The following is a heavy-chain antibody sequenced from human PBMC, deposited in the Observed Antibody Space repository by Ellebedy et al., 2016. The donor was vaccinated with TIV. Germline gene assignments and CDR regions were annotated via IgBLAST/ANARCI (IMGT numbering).Heavy chain of an antibody. V-gene: IGHV3-30*03. J-gene: IGHJ4*02. CDR1: GFPXLSYG. Sequence: GESLKISCVASGFPXLSYGIPWVRXPPGEGLEWVAVISFDGSNIYYADSVKGRFTISRNNSKNTLYLQMNSLRTEDTAVYYYSIYEEHNERELDYWGQGALVTVSS. D-gene: IGHD3-10*01. CDR3: SIYEEHNERELDY. CDR2: ISFDGSNI.